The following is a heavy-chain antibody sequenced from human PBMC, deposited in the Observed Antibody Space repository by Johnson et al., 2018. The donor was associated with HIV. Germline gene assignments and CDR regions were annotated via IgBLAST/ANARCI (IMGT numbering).Heavy chain of an antibody. J-gene: IGHJ3*02. Sequence: VQLVESGGGVVQPGRSLRLSCAASGFTFSSYAMHWVRQAPGKGLEWVAAISDDESKTYYTDSMKGRFTISRDNSKNTLYLQMISLRAEDTAVYYCARVPLVGATSFGYDFAFDIWGLGTMVTVSS. CDR1: GFTFSSYA. CDR2: ISDDESKT. CDR3: ARVPLVGATSFGYDFAFDI. D-gene: IGHD1-26*01. V-gene: IGHV3-30*10.